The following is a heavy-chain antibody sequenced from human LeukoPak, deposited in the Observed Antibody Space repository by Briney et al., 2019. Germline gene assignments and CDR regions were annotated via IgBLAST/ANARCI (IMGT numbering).Heavy chain of an antibody. CDR3: ATLLYPAYYYGMDV. CDR1: GFIVSGDF. CDR2: INWNGGST. D-gene: IGHD2-8*01. Sequence: GGSLRLSCAASGFIVSGDFMSWVRQAPGKGLGWVSGINWNGGSTGYADSVKGRFTISRDNAKNSLYLQMNSLRAEDTALYYCATLLYPAYYYGMDVWGQGTTVTVSS. V-gene: IGHV3-20*04. J-gene: IGHJ6*02.